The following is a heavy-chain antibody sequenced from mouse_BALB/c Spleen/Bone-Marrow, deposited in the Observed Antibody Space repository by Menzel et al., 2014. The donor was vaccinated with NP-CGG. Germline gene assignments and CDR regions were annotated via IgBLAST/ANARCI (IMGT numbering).Heavy chain of an antibody. D-gene: IGHD1-1*01. Sequence: EVQLQQSGAELVKPGASVKLSCTASGFNIKDTYMHWVKQRPEQGLEWIGRIDPANGNTNYGPKFQGKATITADTSSNAAYLQLRSLTSKYAAFYFCASYCYGSSSFAYWGQGTLVTVSA. V-gene: IGHV14-3*02. J-gene: IGHJ3*01. CDR3: ASYCYGSSSFAY. CDR1: GFNIKDTY. CDR2: IDPANGNT.